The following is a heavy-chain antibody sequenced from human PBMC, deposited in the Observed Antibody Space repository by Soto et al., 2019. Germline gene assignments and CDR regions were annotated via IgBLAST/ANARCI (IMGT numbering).Heavy chain of an antibody. V-gene: IGHV1-46*01. J-gene: IGHJ4*02. D-gene: IGHD3-3*01. CDR2: IDPDGGST. CDR1: GYGFTSYF. Sequence: QVQLVQSGAEVKKPGASVKISCKASGYGFTSYFMHWVRQAPGQGPEWMGIIDPDGGSTSYAQKFQGRVTMTTDTSTSTVYVELSSLRSEDTAVYYCASLIGVDTLRDYWGQGTLVTVSS. CDR3: ASLIGVDTLRDY.